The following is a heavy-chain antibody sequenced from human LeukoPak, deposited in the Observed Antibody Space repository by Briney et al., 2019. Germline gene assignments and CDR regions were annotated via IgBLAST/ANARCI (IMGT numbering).Heavy chain of an antibody. D-gene: IGHD6-19*01. J-gene: IGHJ4*02. V-gene: IGHV3-66*01. Sequence: GGPLTLLCGLSGFTLRSKHMVWVPDAPGEGVEWVSGIHPGGTIYYADSMKGTFTISRDNSKNTLYLEMNTLRVEDTAVYYCAMYSSAWYAVYWGQGTLVTVSS. CDR1: GFTLRSKH. CDR3: AMYSSAWYAVY. CDR2: IHPGGTI.